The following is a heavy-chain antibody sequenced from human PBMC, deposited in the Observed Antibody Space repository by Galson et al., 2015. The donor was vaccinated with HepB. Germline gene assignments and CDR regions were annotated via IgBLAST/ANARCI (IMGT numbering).Heavy chain of an antibody. Sequence: FSSYAISWVRQAPGQGLEWMGGIIPIFGTANYAQKFQGRVTITADKSTSTAYMELSSLRSEDTAVYYCATITESYYFDYWGQGTLVTVSS. CDR3: ATITESYYFDY. J-gene: IGHJ4*02. CDR1: FSSYA. CDR2: IIPIFGTA. V-gene: IGHV1-69*06. D-gene: IGHD3-10*01.